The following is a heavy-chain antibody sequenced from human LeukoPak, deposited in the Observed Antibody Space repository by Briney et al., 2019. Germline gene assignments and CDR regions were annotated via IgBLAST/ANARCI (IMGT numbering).Heavy chain of an antibody. CDR2: IWYDGSSE. CDR3: ARSFRSYSVTTVTDY. V-gene: IGHV3-33*01. Sequence: PGGSLRLSCAASGFTFSSYGMHWVRQAPGKGLEWVAGIWYDGSSEYYADSVKVQFTISRDNSKNTMYLQMNSLKAEDRAVYYCARSFRSYSVTTVTDYWGQGTLVTVSS. CDR1: GFTFSSYG. D-gene: IGHD4-17*01. J-gene: IGHJ4*02.